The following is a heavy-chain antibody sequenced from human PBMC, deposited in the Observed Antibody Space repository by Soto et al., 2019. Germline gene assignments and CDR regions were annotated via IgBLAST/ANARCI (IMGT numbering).Heavy chain of an antibody. J-gene: IGHJ4*02. CDR1: GGSFSGYY. Sequence: ASETLSLTCAVYGGSFSGYYWTWIRQPPGKGLEWIGYIYYSGSTNYNPSLKSRVTISVDTSKNQFSLKLSSVTAADTAVYYCARVDTAMVTVDYWGQGTLVTAPQ. CDR2: IYYSGST. V-gene: IGHV4-59*08. CDR3: ARVDTAMVTVDY. D-gene: IGHD5-18*01.